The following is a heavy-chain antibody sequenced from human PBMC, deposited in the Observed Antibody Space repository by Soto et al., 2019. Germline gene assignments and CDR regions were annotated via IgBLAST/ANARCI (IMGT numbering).Heavy chain of an antibody. CDR3: ARQGYYDILTGYYYDY. CDR1: GGSISSSSYY. D-gene: IGHD3-9*01. Sequence: SETLSLTCTVSGGSISSSSYYWGWIRQPPGKGLEWIGSIYYSGSTYYNPSLKSRVTISVDTSKNQFSLKLSSVTAADTAVYYCARQGYYDILTGYYYDYWGQGTLVTVSS. J-gene: IGHJ4*02. V-gene: IGHV4-39*01. CDR2: IYYSGST.